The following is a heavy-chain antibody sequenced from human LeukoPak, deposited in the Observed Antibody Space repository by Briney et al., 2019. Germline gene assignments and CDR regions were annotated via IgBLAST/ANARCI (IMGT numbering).Heavy chain of an antibody. D-gene: IGHD6-13*01. J-gene: IGHJ4*02. CDR2: INSDGSST. CDR1: GFTFSSYW. Sequence: GGSLRLSCAASGFTFSSYWMHWVRQAPGKGLVWVSRINSDGSSTSYADSVKGRFTISRDNAKNTLYLQMNSLRAEDTAVYYCARWGIAAAGYYFDYWGQGTLVTVSS. CDR3: ARWGIAAAGYYFDY. V-gene: IGHV3-74*01.